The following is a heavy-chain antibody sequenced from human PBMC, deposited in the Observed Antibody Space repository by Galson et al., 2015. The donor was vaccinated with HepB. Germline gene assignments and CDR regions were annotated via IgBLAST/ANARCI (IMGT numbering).Heavy chain of an antibody. Sequence: SVKVSCKASGYTFTSYAMHWVRQAPGQRLEWMGWINAGNGNTKYSQKFQGRVTITRDTSASTAYMELSSLRSEDTAVCYCALPYCSSTSCYRYNWNYFDYWGQGTLVAVSS. CDR3: ALPYCSSTSCYRYNWNYFDY. CDR2: INAGNGNT. J-gene: IGHJ4*02. CDR1: GYTFTSYA. V-gene: IGHV1-3*01. D-gene: IGHD2-2*01.